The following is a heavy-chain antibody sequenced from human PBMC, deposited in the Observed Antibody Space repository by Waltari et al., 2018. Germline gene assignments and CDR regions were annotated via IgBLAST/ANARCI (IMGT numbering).Heavy chain of an antibody. CDR2: INPNGNTV. D-gene: IGHD3-10*01. V-gene: IGHV3-74*01. CDR3: ARSGFMDV. CDR1: GFSFSTYW. Sequence: EVQLVESGGGLVQPGGSLRLSCAASGFSFSTYWMNWARQVPGEGLVLVSRINPNGNTVLCADSVKGRFTTSRDNAKNTLYLQMNSLRDDDTAVYYCARSGFMDVWGQGTTVTVSS. J-gene: IGHJ6*02.